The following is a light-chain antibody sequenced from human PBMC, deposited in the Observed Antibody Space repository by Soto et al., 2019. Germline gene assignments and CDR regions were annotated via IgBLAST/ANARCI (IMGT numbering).Light chain of an antibody. Sequence: EIVLTQSPATLSLSPGERATLSCRASQSVSTYLAWYQQRPGQAPRLLIYDASNRATGIPARFSGSGSGTDFTLTIRSLEPEDFAVYYCKQRSDWPFTFGQGTRREI. CDR1: QSVSTY. CDR3: KQRSDWPFT. J-gene: IGKJ5*01. V-gene: IGKV3-11*01. CDR2: DAS.